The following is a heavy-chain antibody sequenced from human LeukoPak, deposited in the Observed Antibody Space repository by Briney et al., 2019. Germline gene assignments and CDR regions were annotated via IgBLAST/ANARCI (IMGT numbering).Heavy chain of an antibody. CDR3: AREYCSSTSCPGAFDI. CDR2: IYHSGST. V-gene: IGHV4-38-2*02. Sequence: SETLSLTCTVSGYSINSGYYWGWIRQPPGKGLEWIAIIYHSGSTYYNPSLKSRVTISVDTSKNQFSLNLSSVTAADTAVYYCAREYCSSTSCPGAFDIWGQGTMVTVSS. CDR1: GYSINSGYY. J-gene: IGHJ3*02. D-gene: IGHD2-2*01.